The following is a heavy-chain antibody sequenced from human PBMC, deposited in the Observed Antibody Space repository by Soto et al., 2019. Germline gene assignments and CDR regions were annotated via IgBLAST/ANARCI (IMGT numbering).Heavy chain of an antibody. V-gene: IGHV2-26*01. D-gene: IGHD4-17*01. Sequence: QVTLKESGPVLVKPTETLTLTCTVSGFSLSNARMGVSWIRQPPGKALEWLAHIFSNDEKSYSTSLKSRLTISKDTPKSQVVLNMTHMDPVDTATYYCARMYGPTTVTTKGWFDPWGQGTLVTVSS. CDR3: ARMYGPTTVTTKGWFDP. J-gene: IGHJ5*02. CDR1: GFSLSNARMG. CDR2: IFSNDEK.